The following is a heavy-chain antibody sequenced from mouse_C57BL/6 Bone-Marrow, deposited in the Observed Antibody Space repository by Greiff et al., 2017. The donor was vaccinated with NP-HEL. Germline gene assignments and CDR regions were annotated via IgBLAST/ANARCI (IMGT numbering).Heavy chain of an antibody. Sequence: EVHLVESGGGLVQPKGSLKLSCAASGFSFNTYAMNWVRQAPGKGLEWVARIRSKSNNYATYYADSVKDRFTISRDDSESMLYLQMNNLKTEDTAMYYCVRHYYYGPYWDFDVWGTGTTVTVSS. V-gene: IGHV10-1*01. CDR1: GFSFNTYA. D-gene: IGHD1-1*01. CDR2: IRSKSNNYAT. CDR3: VRHYYYGPYWDFDV. J-gene: IGHJ1*03.